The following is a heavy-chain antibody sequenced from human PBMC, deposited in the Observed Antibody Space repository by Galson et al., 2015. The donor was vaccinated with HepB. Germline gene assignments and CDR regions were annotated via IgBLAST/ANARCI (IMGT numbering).Heavy chain of an antibody. CDR3: ARDETYYDILTGYLPVDY. V-gene: IGHV1-18*01. D-gene: IGHD3-9*01. J-gene: IGHJ4*02. CDR2: ISAYNGNT. CDR1: GYTFTSYG. Sequence: SVKVSCKASGYTFTSYGISWVRQAPGQGLEWMGWISAYNGNTNYAQKLQGRVTMTTDTSTSTAYMELRSLRSDDTAVYYCARDETYYDILTGYLPVDYWGQGTLVTVSS.